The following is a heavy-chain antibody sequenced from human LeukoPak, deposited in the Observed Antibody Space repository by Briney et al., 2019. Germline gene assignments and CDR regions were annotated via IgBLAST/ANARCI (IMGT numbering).Heavy chain of an antibody. CDR2: IIPIFGTA. CDR1: GGTFSSYA. CDR3: ARGAEDSSGWYGEFDY. D-gene: IGHD6-19*01. Sequence: SVKVSCRASGGTFSSYAISWVRQAPGQGLEWMGGIIPIFGTANYAQKFQGRVTITADESTSTAYMELSSLRSEDTAVYYCARGAEDSSGWYGEFDYWGQGTLVTVSS. J-gene: IGHJ4*02. V-gene: IGHV1-69*13.